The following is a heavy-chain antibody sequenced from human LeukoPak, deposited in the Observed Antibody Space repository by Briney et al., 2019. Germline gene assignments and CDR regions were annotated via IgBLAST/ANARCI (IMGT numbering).Heavy chain of an antibody. J-gene: IGHJ4*02. D-gene: IGHD4-17*01. V-gene: IGHV3-30*03. CDR2: ISYDGSNK. CDR3: ATDHGFHYGAYFDY. Sequence: GRSLRLSCAAAGFTFDSFGMHWVRQAPGKGLEWVAVISYDGSNKYSADSVKGRFTISRDNSKNTLYLQMNSLRPEDTAVYYCATDHGFHYGAYFDYWGQGTLVTVSS. CDR1: GFTFDSFG.